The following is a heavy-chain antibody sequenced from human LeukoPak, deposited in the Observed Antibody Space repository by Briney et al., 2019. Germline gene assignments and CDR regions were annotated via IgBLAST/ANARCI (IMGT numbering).Heavy chain of an antibody. V-gene: IGHV1-2*02. Sequence: ASVKVSCKASGYTFTGYYMHWVRQAPGQGLGWMGWINPNSGGTNYAQKFQGRVTMTRDTSISTAYMELSRLRSDDTAVYYCARAGITMVRGVITPPLNWFDPWGQGTLVTVSS. CDR2: INPNSGGT. D-gene: IGHD3-10*01. CDR3: ARAGITMVRGVITPPLNWFDP. J-gene: IGHJ5*02. CDR1: GYTFTGYY.